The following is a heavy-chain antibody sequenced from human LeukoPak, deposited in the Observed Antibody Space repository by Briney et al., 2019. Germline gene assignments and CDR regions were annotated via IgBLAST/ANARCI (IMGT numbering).Heavy chain of an antibody. CDR3: ARDFGIAVAGDFDY. D-gene: IGHD6-19*01. CDR1: GYTFTGYY. CDR2: ISPNSGGT. J-gene: IGHJ4*02. V-gene: IGHV1-2*02. Sequence: ASVKVSCKASGYTFTGYYMHWVRQAPGQGLEWMGWISPNSGGTNYAQKFQGRVTMTRDTSISTAYMELSRLRSDDTAVYYCARDFGIAVAGDFDYWGQGTLVTVSS.